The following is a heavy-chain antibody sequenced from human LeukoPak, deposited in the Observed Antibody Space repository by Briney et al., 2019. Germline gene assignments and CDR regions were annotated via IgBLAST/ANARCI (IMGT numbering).Heavy chain of an antibody. D-gene: IGHD2-15*01. J-gene: IGHJ6*02. CDR3: ARVPGYCSGGSCYYYYGMDV. V-gene: IGHV4-61*01. Sequence: KPSETPSLTCTVSGGSISSSSYYWSWIRQPPGKGLEWIGYIYYSGSTNYNPSLKSRVTISVDTSKNQFSLKLSSVTAADTAVYYCARVPGYCSGGSCYYYYGMDVWGQGTTVTVSS. CDR1: GGSISSSSYY. CDR2: IYYSGST.